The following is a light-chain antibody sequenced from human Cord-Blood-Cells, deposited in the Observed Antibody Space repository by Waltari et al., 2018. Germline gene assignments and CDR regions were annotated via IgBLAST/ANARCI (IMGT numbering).Light chain of an antibody. J-gene: IGLJ3*02. Sequence: QSALTQPASVSGSPGQSITISCTGTSSDVGSYKLVSWYQQHPGKAPKLMIYEGSKRPSGVSNSFSGSKSGNAASLTISGLQAEDEADYYCCSYAGSWVFGGGTKLTVL. CDR1: SSDVGSYKL. CDR2: EGS. CDR3: CSYAGSWV. V-gene: IGLV2-23*01.